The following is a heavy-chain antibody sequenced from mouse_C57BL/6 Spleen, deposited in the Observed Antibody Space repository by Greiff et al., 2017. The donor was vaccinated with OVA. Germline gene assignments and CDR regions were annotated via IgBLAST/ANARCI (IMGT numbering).Heavy chain of an antibody. CDR2: IDPNSGGT. CDR1: GYTFTSYW. CDR3: ARWGTTVVAPYYAMDY. J-gene: IGHJ4*01. D-gene: IGHD1-1*01. V-gene: IGHV1-72*01. Sequence: QVQLKQPGAELVKPGASVKLSCKASGYTFTSYWMHWVKQRPGRGLEWIGRIDPNSGGTKYNEKFKSKATLTVDKPSSTAYMQLSSLTSEDSAVYYCARWGTTVVAPYYAMDYWGQGTSVTVSS.